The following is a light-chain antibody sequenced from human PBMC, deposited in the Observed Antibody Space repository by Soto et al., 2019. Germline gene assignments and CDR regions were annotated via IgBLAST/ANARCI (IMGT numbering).Light chain of an antibody. V-gene: IGKV1-5*01. J-gene: IGKJ5*01. CDR1: QTISSW. CDR3: QQYNSFSLIT. Sequence: DIQMTQSPSTLSGSVGDRVTITCRASQTISSWLAWYQQKPGKAPKLLIYDASSLENGVPSRFSGTGSGTEFTLTISNLQPDDFATYFCQQYNSFSLITFGQGTRLEI. CDR2: DAS.